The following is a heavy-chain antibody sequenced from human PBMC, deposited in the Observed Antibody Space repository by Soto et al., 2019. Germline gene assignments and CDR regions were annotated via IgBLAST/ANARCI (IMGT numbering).Heavy chain of an antibody. V-gene: IGHV5-51*01. CDR3: ARNEAAYYYYYGMDV. J-gene: IGHJ6*02. D-gene: IGHD6-13*01. Sequence: PXESVKISFKGSGYSFTSSWIGWVGQMPGKGLEWMGIIYPGDSDTRYSPSFQGQVTISADKSISTAYLQWSSLKASDTAMYYCARNEAAYYYYYGMDVWGQGTTVTVSS. CDR1: GYSFTSSW. CDR2: IYPGDSDT.